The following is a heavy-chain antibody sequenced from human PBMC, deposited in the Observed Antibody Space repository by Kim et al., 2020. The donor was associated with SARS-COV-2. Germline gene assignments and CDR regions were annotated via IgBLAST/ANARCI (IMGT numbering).Heavy chain of an antibody. V-gene: IGHV4-34*01. J-gene: IGHJ5*02. D-gene: IGHD3-10*01. CDR3: ARGPSMVRGVVKSWFDP. Sequence: LKSRVTISVDTSKNQFSLKLSSVTAADTAVYYCARGPSMVRGVVKSWFDPWGQGTLVTVSS.